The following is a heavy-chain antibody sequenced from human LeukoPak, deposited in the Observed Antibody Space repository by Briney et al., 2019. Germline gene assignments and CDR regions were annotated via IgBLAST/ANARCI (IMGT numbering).Heavy chain of an antibody. V-gene: IGHV3-53*04. J-gene: IGHJ4*02. CDR1: DSTFHSTQ. CDR3: VGLQLWTFDY. CDR2: IYGGGST. Sequence: GGSLRLSCAASDSTFHSTQLPGVPQAPGKGLEWVSVIYGGGSTYYADSVEGSFNIFRHSSKNTRYLQMNSLRTEDTAVYDCVGLQLWTFDYWGQGSLVTVSS. D-gene: IGHD5-18*01.